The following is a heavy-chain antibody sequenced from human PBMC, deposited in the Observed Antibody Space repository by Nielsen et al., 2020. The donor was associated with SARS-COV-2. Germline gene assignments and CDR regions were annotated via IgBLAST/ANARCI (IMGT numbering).Heavy chain of an antibody. CDR1: GFTFDDYA. V-gene: IGHV3-9*01. Sequence: GGSLRLSCAASGFTFDDYAMHWVRKAPGKGLEWVSGISWNSGSIGYADPVQGRFTITRDNAKNTLYLQMNSLRAEDTAVYYCAREIIVATPAIDYWGQGTLVTVSS. CDR2: ISWNSGSI. J-gene: IGHJ4*02. CDR3: AREIIVATPAIDY. D-gene: IGHD5-12*01.